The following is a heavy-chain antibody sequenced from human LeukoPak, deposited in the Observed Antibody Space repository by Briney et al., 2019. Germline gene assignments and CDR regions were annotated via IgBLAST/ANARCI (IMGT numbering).Heavy chain of an antibody. Sequence: GGSLRLSCAASGFTFDDYAMHWVRQAPGKGLEWVSLISGDGGSTYYADSVKGRFTISRDNSKNSLYLQMNSLRTEDTALYYCAKDPGTRYYDILTGYSDYYYGMDVWGQGTTVTVSS. CDR2: ISGDGGST. D-gene: IGHD3-9*01. J-gene: IGHJ6*02. V-gene: IGHV3-43*02. CDR3: AKDPGTRYYDILTGYSDYYYGMDV. CDR1: GFTFDDYA.